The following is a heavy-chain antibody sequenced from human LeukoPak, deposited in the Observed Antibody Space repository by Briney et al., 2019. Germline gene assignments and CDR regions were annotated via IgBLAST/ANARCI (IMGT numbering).Heavy chain of an antibody. Sequence: PGGSLRLSCVGSGISIGDYWMSWVRQAPGKGLEWVANIKQDGSEKYYVDSVKGRFTISRDNAKNTLYLQMNSLRAEDTAVYYCARGGYDSGSYYKGPVYYFDYWGQGTLVTVSS. V-gene: IGHV3-7*03. CDR1: GISIGDYW. D-gene: IGHD3-10*01. CDR2: IKQDGSEK. CDR3: ARGGYDSGSYYKGPVYYFDY. J-gene: IGHJ4*02.